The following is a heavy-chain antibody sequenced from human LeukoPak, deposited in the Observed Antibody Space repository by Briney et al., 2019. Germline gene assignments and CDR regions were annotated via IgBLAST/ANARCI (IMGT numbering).Heavy chain of an antibody. Sequence: GGSLRLSCAASGFXVNSNYMSWVRQAPGKGLEWVSVICSAGTTFYADSVKGRLSISRDNSKNTLYLHMDSLRAEDTAVYYCAGGVLPYYFDYWGQGTLVTVSA. CDR1: GFXVNSNY. D-gene: IGHD3-3*01. V-gene: IGHV3-66*01. CDR2: ICSAGTT. J-gene: IGHJ4*02. CDR3: AGGVLPYYFDY.